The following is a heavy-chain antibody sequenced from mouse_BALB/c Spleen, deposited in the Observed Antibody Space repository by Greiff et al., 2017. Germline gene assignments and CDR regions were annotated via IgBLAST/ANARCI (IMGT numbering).Heavy chain of an antibody. Sequence: VQLKESGPGLVKPSQSLSLTCTVTGYSITSDYVGNWIRQVPGTKLEWIGYISYSGSTSYNPSIKSRITITRDTSKNQFFLQLNSVTTEDTATYYCARRGNWSYAMADWGQGTSVTVSS. CDR3: ARRGNWSYAMAD. CDR2: ISYSGST. D-gene: IGHD4-1*01. J-gene: IGHJ4*01. CDR1: GYSITSDYV. V-gene: IGHV3-2*02.